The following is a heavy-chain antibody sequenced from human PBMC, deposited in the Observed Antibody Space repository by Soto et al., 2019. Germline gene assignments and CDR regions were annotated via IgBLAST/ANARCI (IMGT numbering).Heavy chain of an antibody. CDR2: IVPLLGTA. CDR3: AREYSSGWSGY. Sequence: QVHLVQSGAEVKKPGSSVKVSCKASGGTFSTSGISWVRQAPGQGLKWVGRIVPLLGTANYAQRFQGRVTITADESTSTAYMELSSLRSEDTAVYYCAREYSSGWSGYWGQGTLVAVSS. CDR1: GGTFSTSG. D-gene: IGHD6-19*01. V-gene: IGHV1-69*01. J-gene: IGHJ4*02.